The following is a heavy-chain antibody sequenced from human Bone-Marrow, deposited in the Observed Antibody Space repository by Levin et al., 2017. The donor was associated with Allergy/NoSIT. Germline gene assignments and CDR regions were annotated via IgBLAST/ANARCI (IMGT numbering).Heavy chain of an antibody. J-gene: IGHJ5*02. CDR2: VSGYNGNT. V-gene: IGHV1-18*01. CDR3: AGDEAQQRVWFDP. D-gene: IGHD6-13*01. CDR1: GYTFITYG. Sequence: ASVKVSCKASGYTFITYGISWLRQAPGQGLEWMGWVSGYNGNTLYAQKFQYRVTMTSDISTRTAHMELRSLTSDDTAVYYCAGDEAQQRVWFDPWGHGTLVVVSS.